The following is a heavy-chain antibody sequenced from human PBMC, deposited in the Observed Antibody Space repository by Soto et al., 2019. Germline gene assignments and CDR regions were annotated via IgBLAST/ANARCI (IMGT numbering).Heavy chain of an antibody. Sequence: ETLSLTCTVSGFSLSNARMGVSWIRQPPGKALEWLAHIFSNDEKSYSTSLKGRLTISKDTSKSQVVLTMTNMDPVDTATYYCARNLVAAPHFDYWGQGTLVTVSS. J-gene: IGHJ4*02. CDR2: IFSNDEK. V-gene: IGHV2-26*01. CDR1: GFSLSNARMG. CDR3: ARNLVAAPHFDY. D-gene: IGHD2-15*01.